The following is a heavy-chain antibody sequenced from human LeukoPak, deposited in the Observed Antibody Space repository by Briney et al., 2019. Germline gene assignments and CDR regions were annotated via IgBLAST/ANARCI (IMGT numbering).Heavy chain of an antibody. CDR1: GYSFTSYW. Sequence: GESLKISCKGSGYSFTSYWIGWVRQMPGKGLEWMGIIYPGDSDTTTSPSFQGQVTISADKSTSTAYLQWSSLKASDTAMYYCGRRSRTGDDFDYWGQGTLVTVSS. CDR2: IYPGDSDT. CDR3: GRRSRTGDDFDY. V-gene: IGHV5-51*01. D-gene: IGHD7-27*01. J-gene: IGHJ4*02.